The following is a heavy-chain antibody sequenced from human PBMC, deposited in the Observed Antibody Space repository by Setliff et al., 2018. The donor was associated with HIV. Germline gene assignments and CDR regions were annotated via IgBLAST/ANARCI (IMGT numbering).Heavy chain of an antibody. D-gene: IGHD6-6*01. CDR1: GGSLNGYY. CDR3: VRGRNRVAARPGGPFDY. V-gene: IGHV4-34*01. Sequence: KSSETLSLTCAVYGGSLNGYYWSWIRQPPGKGLEWIGEINHSRSTNYNPSLKSRVTISVDTSKNQFSLKLSSVTAADTAVYYCVRGRNRVAARPGGPFDYWGQGTLVTVSS. CDR2: INHSRST. J-gene: IGHJ4*02.